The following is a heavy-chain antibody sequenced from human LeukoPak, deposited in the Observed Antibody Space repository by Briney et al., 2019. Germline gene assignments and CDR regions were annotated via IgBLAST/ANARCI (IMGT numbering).Heavy chain of an antibody. D-gene: IGHD5-18*01. J-gene: IGHJ4*02. CDR1: GYTFSSYE. Sequence: QPGGSLRLSCAVFGYTFSSYEMNWVRQAPGKGLEWVSYISSSGSTIYYADSVKGRFTISRDNAKNSLYLQMNSLRAEDTAVYYCARDRQLSPDYWGQGTLVTVSS. CDR3: ARDRQLSPDY. CDR2: ISSSGSTI. V-gene: IGHV3-48*03.